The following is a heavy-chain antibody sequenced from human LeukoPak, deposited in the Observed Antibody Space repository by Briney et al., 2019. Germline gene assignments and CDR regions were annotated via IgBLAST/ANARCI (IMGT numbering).Heavy chain of an antibody. Sequence: GGSLRLSCAASGFTFRSYAMSWVRQVPGKGLEWVSAISGGGGSTYYADSVKGRFTISRDNSKNTLYLQMNNLRAKDTAVYYCAKDLGSYSSGWLDAFDIWGQGTMVTVSS. V-gene: IGHV3-23*01. D-gene: IGHD6-19*01. CDR2: ISGGGGST. CDR3: AKDLGSYSSGWLDAFDI. J-gene: IGHJ3*02. CDR1: GFTFRSYA.